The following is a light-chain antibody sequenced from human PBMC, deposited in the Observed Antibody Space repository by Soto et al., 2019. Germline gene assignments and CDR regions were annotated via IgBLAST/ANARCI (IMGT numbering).Light chain of an antibody. CDR3: QSYDSSLSGSV. J-gene: IGLJ3*02. Sequence: QSVLTQPPSVSGAPGQRVTISCIGSSANIGAGHDVHWYQQIPGTAPKLLMYGDNNRPLGVPDRFSGSKSGTSASLAITGLQAEDEAYYYCQSYDSSLSGSVFGGGTKLTVL. CDR2: GDN. V-gene: IGLV1-40*01. CDR1: SANIGAGHD.